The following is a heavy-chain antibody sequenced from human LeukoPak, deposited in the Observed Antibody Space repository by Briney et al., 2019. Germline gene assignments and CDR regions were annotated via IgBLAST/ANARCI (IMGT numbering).Heavy chain of an antibody. J-gene: IGHJ5*02. CDR2: ISANSGKT. Sequence: ASVTVSFKSSGYTFATYGFCWVRQAPGHGLEWMGWISANSGKTDYAHKFQGRVTITTDTSTTTAYMQLRSLRPDATALYFCATVAGDRMYHWGQGTLLTVSS. CDR3: ATVAGDRMYH. CDR1: GYTFATYG. V-gene: IGHV1-18*01.